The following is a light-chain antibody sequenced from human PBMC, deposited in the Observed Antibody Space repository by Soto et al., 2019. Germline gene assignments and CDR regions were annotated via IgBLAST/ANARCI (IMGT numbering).Light chain of an antibody. V-gene: IGKV1-39*01. J-gene: IGKJ1*01. CDR2: SAS. Sequence: DIQMTQSPSSLSASVGDRVTITCRASQGITNYLNWYQQKLGQAPRLLIYSASTLESVVPSRFSGSASETDFTLSITSLQPDDFATYSCQQGHTFPWTFGQGTKV. CDR3: QQGHTFPWT. CDR1: QGITNY.